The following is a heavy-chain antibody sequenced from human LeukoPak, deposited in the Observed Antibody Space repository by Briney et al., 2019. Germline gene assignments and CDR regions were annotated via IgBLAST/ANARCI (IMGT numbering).Heavy chain of an antibody. V-gene: IGHV1-2*02. Sequence: ASVKVSCMASGYTFTGYYMHWVRQAPGQGLEWMGWINPNSGATKDAQKFQGRVTITRDTSASTAYMELSSLRSEDMAIYYCARDTNYNSSGYYFDYWGQGTLVTVSS. CDR2: INPNSGAT. D-gene: IGHD3-22*01. CDR1: GYTFTGYY. J-gene: IGHJ4*02. CDR3: ARDTNYNSSGYYFDY.